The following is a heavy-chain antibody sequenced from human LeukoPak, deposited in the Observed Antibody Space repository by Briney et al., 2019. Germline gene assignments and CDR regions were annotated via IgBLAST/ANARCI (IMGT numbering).Heavy chain of an antibody. CDR1: GGTFSSYA. CDR3: ARGLRSSGYYTHYFDY. Sequence: GASVKVSCKASGGTFSSYAISWVRQAPGQGLEWMGGIIPIFGTANYAQKFQGRVTITRDTSASTAYMELSSLRSEDTAVYYCARGLRSSGYYTHYFDYWGQGTLVTVSS. J-gene: IGHJ4*02. CDR2: IIPIFGTA. D-gene: IGHD3-22*01. V-gene: IGHV1-69*05.